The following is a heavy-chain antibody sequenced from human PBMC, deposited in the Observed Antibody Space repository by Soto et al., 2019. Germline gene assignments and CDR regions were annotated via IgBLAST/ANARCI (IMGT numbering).Heavy chain of an antibody. Sequence: KTSDTLSLTCTVSGASITGTSYWSWIRQPAGKGLEWIGRFSLSGTTNYNPSLRSRVTMSADVSKNQFSLRLTPVNAADTALYYCARGMTPPGAPAWYYFDSWGQGTLVTVSS. CDR2: FSLSGTT. J-gene: IGHJ4*02. CDR1: GASITGTSY. CDR3: ARGMTPPGAPAWYYFDS. V-gene: IGHV4-4*07. D-gene: IGHD2-8*02.